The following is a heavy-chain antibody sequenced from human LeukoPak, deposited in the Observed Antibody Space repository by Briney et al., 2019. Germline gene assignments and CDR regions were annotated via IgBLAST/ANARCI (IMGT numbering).Heavy chain of an antibody. V-gene: IGHV3-30*04. CDR2: ISYDGSNK. CDR1: GFTFSSYA. CDR3: ARGAAAALAPYFQH. Sequence: AGGSLRLSCAASGFTFSSYAMHWVRQAPGKGLEWVAVISYDGSNKYYADSVKGRFTISRDNSKNTLYLQMNSPRAEDTAVYYCARGAAAALAPYFQHWGQGTLVTVSS. J-gene: IGHJ1*01. D-gene: IGHD6-13*01.